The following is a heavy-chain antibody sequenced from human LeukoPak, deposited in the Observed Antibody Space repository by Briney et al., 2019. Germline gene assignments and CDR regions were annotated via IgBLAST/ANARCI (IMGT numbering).Heavy chain of an antibody. CDR2: ISSSSSYI. J-gene: IGHJ4*02. CDR3: ARDSGSGSYSGY. V-gene: IGHV3-21*01. D-gene: IGHD3-10*01. CDR1: GFTFSSYS. Sequence: GGSLRLSCAASGFTFSSYSMNWVRQAPGKGLEWVSSISSSSSYIYYADSVKGRFTISRDNAKNTLYLQMNNLRAEDTAVYYCARDSGSGSYSGYWGQGTLVTVSS.